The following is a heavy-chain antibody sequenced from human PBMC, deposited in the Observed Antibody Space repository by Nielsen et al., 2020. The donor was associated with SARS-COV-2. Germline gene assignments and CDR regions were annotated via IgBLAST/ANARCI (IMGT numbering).Heavy chain of an antibody. CDR2: MNPNSGNT. CDR1: GYTFTSYD. CDR3: ATGGAARWYYYYGMDV. V-gene: IGHV1-8*01. J-gene: IGHJ6*02. Sequence: ASVKVSCKASGYTFTSYDINWVRQATGQGLEWMGWMNPNSGNTGYAQKFQGRVTMTRNTSISTAYMEMSSLRSEDTAVYYCATGGAARWYYYYGMDVWGQGTTVTVSS. D-gene: IGHD6-6*01.